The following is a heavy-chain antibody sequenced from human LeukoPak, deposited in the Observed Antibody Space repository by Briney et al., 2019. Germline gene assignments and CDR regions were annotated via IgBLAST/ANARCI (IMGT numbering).Heavy chain of an antibody. J-gene: IGHJ4*02. CDR1: GGSISIYY. V-gene: IGHV4-59*01. Sequence: SETLSLTCTVSGGSISIYYWSWVRQPPGKGLEWIGYVYNSGSTDYNPSLKSRVTISADTSKNQFSLKLSSVIAADTAVYFCVRDRELNYWGQGILVAVSS. D-gene: IGHD3-10*01. CDR2: VYNSGST. CDR3: VRDRELNY.